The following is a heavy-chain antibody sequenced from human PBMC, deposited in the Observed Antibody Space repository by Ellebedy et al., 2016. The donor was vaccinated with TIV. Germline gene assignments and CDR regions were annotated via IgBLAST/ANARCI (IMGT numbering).Heavy chain of an antibody. V-gene: IGHV3-23*01. CDR3: AKDQRLLWFGEFDY. D-gene: IGHD3-10*01. Sequence: PGGSLRLSCAASEFTFSSYPMSWVRQAPGKGLEWVSAITGSGSITYYADSVKGRFTISRDNSKNTLSLQMNSLRAEDTAIYYCAKDQRLLWFGEFDYWGQGTLVTVSS. CDR2: ITGSGSIT. J-gene: IGHJ4*02. CDR1: EFTFSSYP.